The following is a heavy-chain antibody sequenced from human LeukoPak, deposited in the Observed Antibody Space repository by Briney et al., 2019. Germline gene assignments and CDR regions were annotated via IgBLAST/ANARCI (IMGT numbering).Heavy chain of an antibody. J-gene: IGHJ4*02. Sequence: GGSLRLSCAASGFTFASYSMNWVRKAPGKALEGVSSISGDSTYIYKAGSGKGRFTIYRDNAQASLYMQMLSLRADETAVYYCARVSGRVERQSDLDYWGQGTLVIVSS. V-gene: IGHV3-21*01. CDR1: GFTFASYS. CDR2: ISGDSTYI. CDR3: ARVSGRVERQSDLDY. D-gene: IGHD1-1*01.